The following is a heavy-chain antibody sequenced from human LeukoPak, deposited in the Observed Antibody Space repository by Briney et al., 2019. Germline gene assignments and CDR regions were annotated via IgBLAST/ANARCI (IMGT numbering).Heavy chain of an antibody. CDR3: ARGRRYRSSSSKADSSYYYYMDV. V-gene: IGHV1-69*05. CDR1: GGTFSSYA. Sequence: GASVKVSCKASGGTFSSYAISWVRQAPGQGLEWMGGIIPIFGTANYAQKFQGRVTMTRNTSISTAYMELSSLRSEDTAVYYCARGRRYRSSSSKADSSYYYYMDVWGKGTTVTVSS. CDR2: IIPIFGTA. D-gene: IGHD6-13*01. J-gene: IGHJ6*03.